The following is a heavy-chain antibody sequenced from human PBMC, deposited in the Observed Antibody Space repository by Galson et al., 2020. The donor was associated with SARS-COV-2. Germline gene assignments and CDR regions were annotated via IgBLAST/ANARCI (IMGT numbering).Heavy chain of an antibody. V-gene: IGHV4-59*13. J-gene: IGHJ4*02. CDR3: ARNWGSHGLADY. CDR2: IHYSGLT. D-gene: IGHD3-16*01. CDR1: GTSISSYY. Sequence: SETLSLTCTVSGTSISSYYWNWIRQPPGKGPEWIGYIHYSGLTDSIPSLKSRVTMSIDTSKNQISLNLNSVTAVDTAVYYCARNWGSHGLADYWGQGTLVTVSS.